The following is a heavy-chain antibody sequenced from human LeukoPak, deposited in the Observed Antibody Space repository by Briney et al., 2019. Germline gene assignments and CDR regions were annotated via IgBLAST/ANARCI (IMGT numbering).Heavy chain of an antibody. J-gene: IGHJ6*03. V-gene: IGHV3-21*01. Sequence: GGSLRLSCAASGFNFRSYSMNWVRQAPGKGLEWVSSISSSSYIYYADSVKGRFTISRDNAKKSPYLQMNSLRAEDTAVYYCTRAPGYCSGGSCYHYYNMDVWGKGTTVTVSS. CDR2: ISSSSYI. CDR1: GFNFRSYS. CDR3: TRAPGYCSGGSCYHYYNMDV. D-gene: IGHD2-15*01.